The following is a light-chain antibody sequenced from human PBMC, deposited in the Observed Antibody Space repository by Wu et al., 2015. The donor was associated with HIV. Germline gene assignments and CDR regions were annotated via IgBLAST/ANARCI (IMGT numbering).Light chain of an antibody. J-gene: IGKJ4*01. CDR2: DVS. CDR3: QQFNSYPLT. CDR1: QGISSA. V-gene: IGKV1-13*02. Sequence: AIQLTQSPSSLSASVGDRVTITCRASQGISSALAWYQQKPGKAPKLLIYDVSSLESGVPSRFSGSGYGTDFILTISSLQPEDFASYYCQQFNSYPLTFGGGTKVXIK.